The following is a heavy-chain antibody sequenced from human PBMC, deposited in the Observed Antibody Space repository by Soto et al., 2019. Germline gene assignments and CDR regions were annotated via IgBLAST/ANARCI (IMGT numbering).Heavy chain of an antibody. V-gene: IGHV3-33*06. CDR1: GFTFSSYG. Sequence: QVQLVESGGGVVQPGRSLRLSCAASGFTFSSYGMHWVRQAPGKGLEWVAVIWYDGSNKYYADSVKGRFTISRVNSKNTLYLQMNSLRAEDTAVYYCAKVLRYYSTNDAFDIWGQGTMVTVSS. D-gene: IGHD3-10*01. J-gene: IGHJ3*02. CDR2: IWYDGSNK. CDR3: AKVLRYYSTNDAFDI.